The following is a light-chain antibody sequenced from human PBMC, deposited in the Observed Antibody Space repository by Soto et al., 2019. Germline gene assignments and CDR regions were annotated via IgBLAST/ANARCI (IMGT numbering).Light chain of an antibody. CDR1: QSVSGN. J-gene: IGKJ1*01. CDR2: GAS. V-gene: IGKV3D-15*01. CDR3: QQYNNWPPT. Sequence: EIVMTQSPATLSVSTGERATLSCRGSQSVSGNLAWYQQKPGQAPRLLIYGASTRATGIPARFSGSGSGTEFTLTISSLQSEDFAVYYCQQYNNWPPTFGQGTKVEIK.